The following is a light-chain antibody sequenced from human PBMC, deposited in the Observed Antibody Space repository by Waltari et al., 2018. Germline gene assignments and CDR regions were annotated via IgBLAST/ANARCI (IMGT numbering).Light chain of an antibody. V-gene: IGLV10-54*01. CDR1: SNNVGNQG. J-gene: IGLJ3*02. CDR3: SAWDSSLSAWV. Sequence: QAGLTQPPPVSKGLRQTATPTCTGNSNNVGNQGAAWLQQHQGHPPKPLSYRNNNRPSGISERLSASRSGNTASLTITGLQPEDEADYYCSAWDSSLSAWVFGGGTKLTVL. CDR2: RNN.